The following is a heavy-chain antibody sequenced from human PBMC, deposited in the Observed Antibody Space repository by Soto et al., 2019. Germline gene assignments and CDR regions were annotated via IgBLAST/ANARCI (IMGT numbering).Heavy chain of an antibody. J-gene: IGHJ6*02. V-gene: IGHV3-74*01. CDR3: ARGRPYGMDV. CDR1: GFTFGSYW. Sequence: EVQLVESGGGLVQPGGSLRVSCAASGFTFGSYWMNWVRQAPGKGLVWVSRIDSDGSSTTYADSVKGRFTTSRDNAKNTLYLTRSSLRVEDTAVYYCARGRPYGMDVWGQGTTVTVSS. CDR2: IDSDGSST.